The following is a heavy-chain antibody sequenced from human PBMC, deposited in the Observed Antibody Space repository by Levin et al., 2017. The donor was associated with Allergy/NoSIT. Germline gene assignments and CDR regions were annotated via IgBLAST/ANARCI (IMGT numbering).Heavy chain of an antibody. J-gene: IGHJ3*02. V-gene: IGHV5-51*01. D-gene: IGHD3-16*02. CDR1: GYSFTIYW. CDR3: ARGLRLGELSQDAFTI. Sequence: GGSLRLSCKGSGYSFTIYWIGWVRQMPGKGLEWMGIIYPGDSDTRYSPSFQGQVTISADKSISTAYLQWRSLKASDTAMYYCARGLRLGELSQDAFTIWGQGTMVTVSS. CDR2: IYPGDSDT.